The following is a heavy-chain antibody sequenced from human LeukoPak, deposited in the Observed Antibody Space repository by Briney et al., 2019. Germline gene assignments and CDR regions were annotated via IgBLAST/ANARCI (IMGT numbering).Heavy chain of an antibody. J-gene: IGHJ4*02. D-gene: IGHD3-10*01. V-gene: IGHV4-30-2*01. CDR2: IYHSGST. CDR1: GGSISSGGYY. CDR3: ASSEGVRGWGVGYFDY. Sequence: EPSETLSLTCTVSGGSISSGGYYWSWIRQPPGKGLEWIGFIYHSGSTYYNPSLKSRVTISLDMSKNQFSLKLSSVTAADTAVYYCASSEGVRGWGVGYFDYWGQGTLVTVSS.